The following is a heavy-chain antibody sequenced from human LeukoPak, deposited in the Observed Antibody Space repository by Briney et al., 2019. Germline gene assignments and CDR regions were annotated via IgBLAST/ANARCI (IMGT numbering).Heavy chain of an antibody. V-gene: IGHV4-34*01. CDR2: INHSGST. D-gene: IGHD6-13*01. Sequence: SETLSLTCAVDCGSFGGYYWSWIRQPPGKGLEWIGEINHSGSTNYNPSLKSRVSISVDSSKNQFSLKVSSVTAAYTAVYYCARGSDTAAGLYWGQGTLVTVSS. CDR3: ARGSDTAAGLY. CDR1: CGSFGGYY. J-gene: IGHJ4*02.